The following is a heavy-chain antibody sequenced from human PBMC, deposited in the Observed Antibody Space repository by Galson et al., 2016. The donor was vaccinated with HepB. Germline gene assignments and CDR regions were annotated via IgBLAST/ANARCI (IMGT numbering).Heavy chain of an antibody. V-gene: IGHV3-53*05. CDR3: AQDKASMSVGATNFQH. CDR1: GFSVKNNY. J-gene: IGHJ1*01. Sequence: SLRLSCAASGFSVKNNYMTWVRQAPGKGLEWVSIIYNNGSTYYADSVKGRFTISRDNAKNSLYLQMNSLRAEDTAFYYCAQDKASMSVGATNFQHWGQGTLVTGSS. D-gene: IGHD1-26*01. CDR2: IYNNGST.